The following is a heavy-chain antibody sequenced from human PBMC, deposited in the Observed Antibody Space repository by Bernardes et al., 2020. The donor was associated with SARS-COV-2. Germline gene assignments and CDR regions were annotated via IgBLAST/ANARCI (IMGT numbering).Heavy chain of an antibody. V-gene: IGHV4-31*03. J-gene: IGHJ4*02. D-gene: IGHD6-19*01. Sequence: SETLSLTRTVSGGSISSGGYYWSWIRQHPGKGLEWIGYIYYSGSTYYNPSLKSRVTISVDTSKNQFSLKLSSVTAADTAVYYCARGRGQWLGGGQYYFDYWGQGTLVTVSS. CDR1: GGSISSGGYY. CDR2: IYYSGST. CDR3: ARGRGQWLGGGQYYFDY.